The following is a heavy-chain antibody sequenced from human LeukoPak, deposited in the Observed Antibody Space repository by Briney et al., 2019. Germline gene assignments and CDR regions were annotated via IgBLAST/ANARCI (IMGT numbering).Heavy chain of an antibody. CDR1: GGSMSTYY. V-gene: IGHV4-59*01. D-gene: IGHD2/OR15-2a*01. CDR3: ARENRPFCPFAF. CDR2: IYYSGST. J-gene: IGHJ4*02. Sequence: PSETLSLTCTVSGGSMSTYYWSWIRQSPGKGLEWIGYIYYSGSTSYNPSLKSRLTISIDTSKTQFYPKLGSVTAADTAVYYCARENRPFCPFAFWGQGVMVTVSS.